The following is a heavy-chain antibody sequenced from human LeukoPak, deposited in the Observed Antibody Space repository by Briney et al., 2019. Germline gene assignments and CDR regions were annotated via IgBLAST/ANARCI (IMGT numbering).Heavy chain of an antibody. V-gene: IGHV4-4*07. CDR2: IYTSGST. Sequence: SETLSLTCTVSGGSISSYYWSWIRQPAGKGLEWIGRIYTSGSTNYNPSLKSRVTMSVDTSKNQFSLKLSSVTAADTAVYYCARGTYYDFWSGTSWFDPWGQGTLSPSPQ. J-gene: IGHJ5*02. CDR1: GGSISSYY. CDR3: ARGTYYDFWSGTSWFDP. D-gene: IGHD3-3*01.